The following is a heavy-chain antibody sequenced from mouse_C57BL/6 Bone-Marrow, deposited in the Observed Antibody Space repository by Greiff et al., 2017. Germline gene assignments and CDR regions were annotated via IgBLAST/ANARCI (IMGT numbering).Heavy chain of an antibody. CDR3: TLITTVVAPYYLDY. Sequence: VQLQQSGAELVRPGASVKLSCTASGFNIKDDYMHWVKQRPEQGLEWIGWIDPENGDTEYASKFQGKATITADTSSNTAYLQLSSLTSEDTAVYYCTLITTVVAPYYLDYWGQGTTLTVSS. CDR1: GFNIKDDY. D-gene: IGHD1-1*01. J-gene: IGHJ2*01. V-gene: IGHV14-4*01. CDR2: IDPENGDT.